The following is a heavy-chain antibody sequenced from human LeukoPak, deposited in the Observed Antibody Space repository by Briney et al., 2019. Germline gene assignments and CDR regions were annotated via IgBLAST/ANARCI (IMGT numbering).Heavy chain of an antibody. CDR3: ARYNILTGHIDY. CDR1: GGSISSYY. D-gene: IGHD3-9*01. Sequence: SETLSLTCTVSGGSISSYYWSWIRQPPGKGLERIGYIYYSGSTNYNPALKSRVTISVDTSKNQFSLKLSSVTAADTAVYYCARYNILTGHIDYWGQGTLVTVSS. V-gene: IGHV4-59*08. CDR2: IYYSGST. J-gene: IGHJ4*02.